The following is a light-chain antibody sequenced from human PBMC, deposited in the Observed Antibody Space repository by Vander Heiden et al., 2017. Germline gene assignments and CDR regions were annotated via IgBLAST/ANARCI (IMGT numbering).Light chain of an antibody. CDR2: DAS. CDR1: QRVSSY. V-gene: IGKV3-11*01. J-gene: IGKJ4*01. CDR3: QQRST. Sequence: EIVLTQSPATLSLSPGERATLSCRASQRVSSYLAWYQQKPGQAPRLLIYDASNQAPGIPAQFKGSGSGTDFTLTISSLEPEDFAVYYCQQRSTFGGGTKVEIK.